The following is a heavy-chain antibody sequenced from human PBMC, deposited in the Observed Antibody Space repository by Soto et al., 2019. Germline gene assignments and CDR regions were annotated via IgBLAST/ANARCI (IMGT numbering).Heavy chain of an antibody. CDR1: GVPFSSYS. CDR3: ARDLCITMVRGVPCYYYGMDV. J-gene: IGHJ6*02. Sequence: GGSLRLSCAASGVPFSSYSMNWVRQAPGKGLEWVSSISSSSSYIYYADSVKGRFTISRDNAKNSLYLQMNSLRAEDTAVYYCARDLCITMVRGVPCYYYGMDVWGQGTTVTVSS. D-gene: IGHD3-10*01. V-gene: IGHV3-21*01. CDR2: ISSSSSYI.